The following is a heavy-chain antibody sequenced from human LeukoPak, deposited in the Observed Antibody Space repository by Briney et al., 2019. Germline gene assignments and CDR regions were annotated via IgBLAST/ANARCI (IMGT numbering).Heavy chain of an antibody. D-gene: IGHD3-10*01. J-gene: IGHJ4*02. CDR2: INPNSGGT. CDR3: ARAPQLLWFGELLVYFDY. Sequence: ASVKVSCKASGYTFTGYYMHWVRQAPGQGLEWMGWINPNSGGTNCAQKFQGRVTMTRDTSISTAYMELSRLRSDDTAVYYCARAPQLLWFGELLVYFDYWGQGTLVTVSS. V-gene: IGHV1-2*02. CDR1: GYTFTGYY.